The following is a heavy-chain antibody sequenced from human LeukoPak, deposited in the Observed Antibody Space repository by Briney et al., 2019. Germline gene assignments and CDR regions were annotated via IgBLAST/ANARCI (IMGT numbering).Heavy chain of an antibody. J-gene: IGHJ4*02. CDR1: GFTFSSYA. D-gene: IGHD1-1*01. CDR2: ISGSGGST. CDR3: AKVLVYRPTTGTIFDY. V-gene: IGHV3-23*01. Sequence: PGGSLRLSCAASGFTFSSYAMSWVRQAPGKGLEWVSAISGSGGSTYYADSVKGRLTISRDNSKNTLYLQMNSLRAEDTAVYYCAKVLVYRPTTGTIFDYWGQGTLVTVSS.